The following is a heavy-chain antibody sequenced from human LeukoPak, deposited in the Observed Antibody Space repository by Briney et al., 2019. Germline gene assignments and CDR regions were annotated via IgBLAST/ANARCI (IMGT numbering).Heavy chain of an antibody. J-gene: IGHJ4*02. Sequence: GGSLRLSCAASGFTFSSYAMSWVRQAPGKGLEWVSALSGSGGSTYYADSVKGRFTISRDNSKNTLYLQMNSLRAEDTAVYYCAKDLDYYDSSGYYRLFDYWGQGTLVTVSS. V-gene: IGHV3-23*01. CDR2: LSGSGGST. CDR3: AKDLDYYDSSGYYRLFDY. D-gene: IGHD3-22*01. CDR1: GFTFSSYA.